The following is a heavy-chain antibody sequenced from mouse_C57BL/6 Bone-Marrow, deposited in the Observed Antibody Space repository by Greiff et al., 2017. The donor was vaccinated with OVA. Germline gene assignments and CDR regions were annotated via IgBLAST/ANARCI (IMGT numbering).Heavy chain of an antibody. J-gene: IGHJ4*01. CDR2: IWRGGST. D-gene: IGHD1-1*01. CDR1: GFSLTSYG. V-gene: IGHV2-5*01. Sequence: QVQLKQSGPGLVQPSQSLSITCTVSGFSLTSYGVHWVRQSPGKGLEWLGVIWRGGSTDYNAAFMSRLSITKDNSKSQVFFKMNSLQADDTAIYYCAKMNGSSPYYYAMDYWGQGTSVTVSS. CDR3: AKMNGSSPYYYAMDY.